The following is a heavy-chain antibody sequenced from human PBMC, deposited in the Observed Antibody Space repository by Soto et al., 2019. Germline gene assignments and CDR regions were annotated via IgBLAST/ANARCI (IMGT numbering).Heavy chain of an antibody. Sequence: EVQLLESGGGLVQPGGSLRLSCAASGFTFSSYAMSWVRQAPGKGLEWVSVISGSGGSTYYADSVKGRFTISRDNSKNTLHLQIKSLKAEDTAVDYCATTSYCSGGSCYHGGAFEIWGQGTMVTVSA. CDR2: ISGSGGST. D-gene: IGHD2-15*01. J-gene: IGHJ3*02. CDR1: GFTFSSYA. V-gene: IGHV3-23*01. CDR3: ATTSYCSGGSCYHGGAFEI.